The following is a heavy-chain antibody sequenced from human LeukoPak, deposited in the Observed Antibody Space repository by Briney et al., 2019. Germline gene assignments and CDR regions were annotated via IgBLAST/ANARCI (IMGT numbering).Heavy chain of an antibody. J-gene: IGHJ4*02. Sequence: PSETLSLTCTVSGYSISSGYYWGWIRQPPGKGLEWIGSIYHSGGTYYNPSLKSRVTISVDTSKNQFSLKLSSVTAADTAVYYCARDTTVTTSGLFGELYVFDYWGLGTLVTVSS. CDR1: GYSISSGYY. CDR3: ARDTTVTTSGLFGELYVFDY. D-gene: IGHD3-10*02. CDR2: IYHSGGT. V-gene: IGHV4-38-2*02.